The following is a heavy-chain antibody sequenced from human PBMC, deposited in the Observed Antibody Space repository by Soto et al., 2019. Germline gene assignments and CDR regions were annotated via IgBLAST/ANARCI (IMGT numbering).Heavy chain of an antibody. V-gene: IGHV1-69*08. D-gene: IGHD5-18*01. CDR1: GGTFSSYT. Sequence: QVQLVQSGAEVKKPGSSVKVSCKASGGTFSSYTISWVRQAPGQGLDWMGRIIPILGIANYAQKFQGRVTITADKSTSTAYMELSSLRSEDTAVYYCARDRGVDTAMAPWDYWGQGTLVTVSS. CDR3: ARDRGVDTAMAPWDY. CDR2: IIPILGIA. J-gene: IGHJ4*02.